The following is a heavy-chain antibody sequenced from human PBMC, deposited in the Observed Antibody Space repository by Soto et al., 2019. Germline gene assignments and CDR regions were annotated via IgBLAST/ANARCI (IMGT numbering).Heavy chain of an antibody. CDR2: IIPIFDTP. Sequence: ASVKVSCKASGGIFSSFTISWLRQAPGQGLEWLGGIIPIFDTPTYAQNFQGRVTITADKSTNTVYMELSSLRSEDTAVYYCATHGATTMARGAMKHYYYVMDVWGQGTTVTVSS. CDR3: ATHGATTMARGAMKHYYYVMDV. CDR1: GGIFSSFT. J-gene: IGHJ6*02. V-gene: IGHV1-69*06. D-gene: IGHD3-10*01.